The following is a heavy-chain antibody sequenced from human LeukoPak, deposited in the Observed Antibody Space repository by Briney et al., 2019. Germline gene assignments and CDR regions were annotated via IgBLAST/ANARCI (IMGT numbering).Heavy chain of an antibody. V-gene: IGHV1-2*04. D-gene: IGHD5-18*01. CDR3: ARDLVLSNTAMVPHDYYYYGMDV. CDR2: INPNSGGT. CDR1: GYTFTGYY. J-gene: IGHJ6*02. Sequence: GASVKVSCKASGYTFTGYYMHWVRQAPGQGLEWMGWINPNSGGTNYAQKFQGWVTMTRDTSISTAYMALSRLRSDDTAVYYCARDLVLSNTAMVPHDYYYYGMDVWGQGTTVTVSS.